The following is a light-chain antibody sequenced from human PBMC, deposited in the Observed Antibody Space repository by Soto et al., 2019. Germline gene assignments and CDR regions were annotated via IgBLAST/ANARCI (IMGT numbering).Light chain of an antibody. Sequence: EIVLTQSPATLSLSPGERATLSCRASHTVTRFLAWYQQKPGQAPRLLIYDASNRATGIPARFSGSGSGTDFTLTISSLEPEDFAVYYCQQRGTFGQGTRLEIK. J-gene: IGKJ5*01. CDR3: QQRGT. CDR2: DAS. V-gene: IGKV3-11*01. CDR1: HTVTRF.